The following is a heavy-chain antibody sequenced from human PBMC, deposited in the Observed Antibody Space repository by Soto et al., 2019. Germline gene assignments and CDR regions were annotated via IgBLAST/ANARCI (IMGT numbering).Heavy chain of an antibody. D-gene: IGHD4-4*01. V-gene: IGHV4-59*01. J-gene: IGHJ3*02. CDR3: AREVRPTVTTNAFDI. CDR1: GGSISSYY. CDR2: IYYSGST. Sequence: SETLSLTCTVSGGSISSYYWSWIRQPPGKGLEWIGYIYYSGSTNYNPSLKSRVTISVDTSKNQFSLKLSSVTAADTAVYYCAREVRPTVTTNAFDIWGQGTMVTVSS.